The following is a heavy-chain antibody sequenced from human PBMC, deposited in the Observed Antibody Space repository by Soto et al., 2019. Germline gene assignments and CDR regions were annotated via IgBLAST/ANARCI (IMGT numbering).Heavy chain of an antibody. D-gene: IGHD1-1*01. Sequence: QVQLQESGPGLVKPSGTLSLTCVVSGGPINSRSWWSWVRQPPGKGLEWVGEMHHGGTTYYNPSLKNRIVTSFDKSKNHFSLALTSVTAADTAIYYCATQAISYTGDVWGQGTSVTVSS. CDR2: MHHGGTT. CDR1: GGPINSRSW. V-gene: IGHV4-4*02. J-gene: IGHJ6*02. CDR3: ATQAISYTGDV.